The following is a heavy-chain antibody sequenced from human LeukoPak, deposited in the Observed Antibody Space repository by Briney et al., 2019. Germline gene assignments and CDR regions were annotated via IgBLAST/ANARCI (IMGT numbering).Heavy chain of an antibody. Sequence: GRSLRLSCAASRFTFSNYGMHWVRQAPGKGLEWVAVIWYDGSNKYYADSVKGRFTISRDNSKNTLYLQMNSLRAEDTAVYYCARGRGYDGGTYNYAFSDYWGQGTLVTVSS. J-gene: IGHJ4*02. D-gene: IGHD3-22*01. CDR2: IWYDGSNK. CDR1: RFTFSNYG. CDR3: ARGRGYDGGTYNYAFSDY. V-gene: IGHV3-33*01.